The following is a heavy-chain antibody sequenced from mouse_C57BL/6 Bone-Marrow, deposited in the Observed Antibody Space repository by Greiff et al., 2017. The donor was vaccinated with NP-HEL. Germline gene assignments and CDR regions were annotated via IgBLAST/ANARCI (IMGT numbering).Heavy chain of an antibody. CDR1: GYTFTSYG. CDR2: IYPRSGNT. Sequence: VQLQQSGAELARPGASVKLSCKASGYTFTSYGISWVKQRTGQGLEWIGEIYPRSGNTYYNEKFKGKATLTADKSSSTAYMELRSLTSEDSAVYFCARGRLGYYGSSVDYWGQGTTLTVSS. V-gene: IGHV1-81*01. D-gene: IGHD1-1*01. CDR3: ARGRLGYYGSSVDY. J-gene: IGHJ2*01.